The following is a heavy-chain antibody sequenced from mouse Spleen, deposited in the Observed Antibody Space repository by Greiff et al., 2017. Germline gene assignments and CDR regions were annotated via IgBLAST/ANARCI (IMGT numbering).Heavy chain of an antibody. D-gene: IGHD2-4*01. CDR2: INPNYGTT. J-gene: IGHJ3*01. CDR3: ARGGYDYRRLSWFSY. CDR1: GYSFTDYN. V-gene: IGHV1-39*01. Sequence: LVESGPELVKPGASVKISCKASGYSFTDYNMNWVKQSNGKSLEWIGVINPNYGTTSYNQKFKGKATLTVDQSSSTAYMQLNSLTSEDSAVYFCARGGYDYRRLSWFSYRGPRSLVPVSA.